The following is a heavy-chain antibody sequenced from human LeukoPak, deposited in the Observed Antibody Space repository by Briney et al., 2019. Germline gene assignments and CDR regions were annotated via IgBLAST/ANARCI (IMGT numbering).Heavy chain of an antibody. CDR2: ISWNSGSI. CDR3: ARDQWLRFNAFDI. CDR1: GFTFDDYA. V-gene: IGHV3-9*01. J-gene: IGHJ3*02. D-gene: IGHD5-12*01. Sequence: GGSLRLSCAASGFTFDDYAMHWVRQAPGKGLEWVSGISWNSGSIGYADSVKGRFTISRDNAKNSLYLQMNSLRAEDTAVYYCARDQWLRFNAFDIWGQGTMVTVSS.